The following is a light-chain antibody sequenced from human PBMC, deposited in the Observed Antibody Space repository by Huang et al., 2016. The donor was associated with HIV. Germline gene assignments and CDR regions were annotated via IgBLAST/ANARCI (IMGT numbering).Light chain of an antibody. CDR3: QQYNDWLLT. Sequence: EIVMTQSPATLSVSPGERVTLSCRASQSPSSQLAWYQQKRGQAPRLLIDGVSTRATDIPARFSGSGSGTDFTLTINSLQSEDFATYYCQQYNDWLLTFGQGTEVEIK. J-gene: IGKJ1*01. CDR1: QSPSSQ. CDR2: GVS. V-gene: IGKV3-15*01.